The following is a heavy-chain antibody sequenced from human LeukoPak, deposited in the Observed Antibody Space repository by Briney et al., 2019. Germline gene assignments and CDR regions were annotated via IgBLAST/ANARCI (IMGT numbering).Heavy chain of an antibody. CDR1: GDSINTLLYY. J-gene: IGHJ3*02. CDR2: THSSGST. V-gene: IGHV4-61*02. Sequence: SETLSLTCTVSGDSINTLLYYWTWIRQPAGKGLEWIGRTHSSGSTNYNPSLKSRVTMSVDTSKNQFSLKLSSVTAADTAVYYCARAYYGSGVVNAFDIWGQGTMVTVSS. D-gene: IGHD3-10*01. CDR3: ARAYYGSGVVNAFDI.